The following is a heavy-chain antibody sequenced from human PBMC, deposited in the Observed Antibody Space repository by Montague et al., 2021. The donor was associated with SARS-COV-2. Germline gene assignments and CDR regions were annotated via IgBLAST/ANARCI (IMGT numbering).Heavy chain of an antibody. CDR1: GFSLSTSGMC. D-gene: IGHD3-9*01. J-gene: IGHJ3*02. Sequence: PALVKPTQTLTLTCTFSGFSLSTSGMCVSWIRQPPGKALEWLARIDWDDDKYYRTSLKTRLTISKDTSKNQVVLTMTNMDPVDTATYYCARGYYDILTGYLDAFDIWGQGTMVTVSS. CDR2: IDWDDDK. V-gene: IGHV2-70*11. CDR3: ARGYYDILTGYLDAFDI.